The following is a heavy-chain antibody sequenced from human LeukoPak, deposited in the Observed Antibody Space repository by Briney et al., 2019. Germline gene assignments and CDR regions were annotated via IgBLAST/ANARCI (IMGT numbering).Heavy chain of an antibody. D-gene: IGHD3-3*01. J-gene: IGHJ4*02. CDR3: ARGIYDFWSGYYASSFDY. V-gene: IGHV3-30*01. CDR2: ISYDGSNK. CDR1: GFTFSSYA. Sequence: AGGSLRLSCAASGFTFSSYAMHWVSQAPGKGLEWVAVISYDGSNKYYADSVKGRFTISRDNSKNTLYLQMNSLRAEDTAVYYCARGIYDFWSGYYASSFDYWGQGTLVTVSS.